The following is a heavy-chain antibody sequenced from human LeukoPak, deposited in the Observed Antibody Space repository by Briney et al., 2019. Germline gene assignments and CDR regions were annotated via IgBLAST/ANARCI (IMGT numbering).Heavy chain of an antibody. CDR2: ISSSSSYI. V-gene: IGHV3-21*01. Sequence: GGSLRLSCAASGFTFSSYSMNWVRQAPGKWLEWVSSISSSSSYIYYADSVKGRFTISRDNAKNSLYLQMNSLRDEDTAVYYCERDNVDTAMVTTDYWGQGTLVTVSS. CDR1: GFTFSSYS. D-gene: IGHD5-18*01. CDR3: ERDNVDTAMVTTDY. J-gene: IGHJ4*02.